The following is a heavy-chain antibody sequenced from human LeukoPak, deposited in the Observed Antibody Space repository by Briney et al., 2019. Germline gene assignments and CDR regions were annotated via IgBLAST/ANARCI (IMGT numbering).Heavy chain of an antibody. CDR3: SRENGAFSPFGY. J-gene: IGHJ4*02. D-gene: IGHD2-8*01. CDR1: GGSISNTNW. CDR2: ISLSGLT. V-gene: IGHV4-4*02. Sequence: SGTLSLTCGVSGGSISNTNWWSWVRQPPGQGLEWIGEISLSGLTNYNPSLKSRVTVSLDKSKNHLSLNLTSATAADTAVYYCSRENGAFSPFGYWGQGTLVTVSS.